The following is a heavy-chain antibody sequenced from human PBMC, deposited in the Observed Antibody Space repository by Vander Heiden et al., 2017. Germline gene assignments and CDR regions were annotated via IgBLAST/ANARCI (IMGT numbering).Heavy chain of an antibody. V-gene: IGHV3-53*01. D-gene: IGHD5-12*01. CDR1: GFTVPSHF. J-gene: IGHJ4*02. CDR3: AREGRFSGYFDD. CDR2: IYSDGST. Sequence: EVQLVESGGGLIQPGGSLSLSCAAAGFTVPSHFMSWVRQAPGKGLEWVSVIYSDGSTYYADSVKGRFAISRETSKNTLYLQMSSLRSDDTAVYYCAREGRFSGYFDDWGQGTLVIVSS.